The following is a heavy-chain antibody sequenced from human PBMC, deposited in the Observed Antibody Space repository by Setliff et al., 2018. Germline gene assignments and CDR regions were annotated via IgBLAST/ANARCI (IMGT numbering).Heavy chain of an antibody. Sequence: GGSLRLSCAASGFTFATYGMSWVRQAPGKGLEWVSGIRADASRTYYADSVKGRFTISRDNSRNTLYLQLSSLRAEDTAIYFCAKDRLTIATLDYWGQGALVTVSS. V-gene: IGHV3-23*01. J-gene: IGHJ4*02. CDR1: GFTFATYG. CDR2: IRADASRT. D-gene: IGHD4-4*01. CDR3: AKDRLTIATLDY.